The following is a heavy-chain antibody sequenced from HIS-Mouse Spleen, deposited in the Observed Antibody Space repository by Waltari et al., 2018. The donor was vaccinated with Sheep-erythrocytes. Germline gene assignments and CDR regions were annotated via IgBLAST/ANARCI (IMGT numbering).Heavy chain of an antibody. CDR3: ARRTYYDFWSGYYTDAFDI. D-gene: IGHD3-3*01. J-gene: IGHJ3*02. V-gene: IGHV5-51*03. Sequence: EVQLVQSGAEVTKPGESLKIPCKGSGYSFTSYWIGWVLQMTGKGLDWMGIIYPGDSDTRYSPSFQGQVTISADKSISTAYLQWSSLKASDTAMYYCARRTYYDFWSGYYTDAFDIWGQGTMVTVSS. CDR2: IYPGDSDT. CDR1: GYSFTSYW.